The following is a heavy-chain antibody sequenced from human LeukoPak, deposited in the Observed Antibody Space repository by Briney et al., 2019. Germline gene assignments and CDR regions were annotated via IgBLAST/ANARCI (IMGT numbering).Heavy chain of an antibody. CDR2: INHSGST. V-gene: IGHV4-34*01. D-gene: IGHD3-22*01. J-gene: IGHJ3*02. CDR1: GGSFSGYY. Sequence: SETLSLTCAVYGGSFSGYYWSWIRQPPGKGLEWIGEINHSGSTNYNPSLKSRVTISVDTSKNQFSLKLSSVTAADTAVYYCARGPYYYDSSTPFDIWGQGTMVTVSS. CDR3: ARGPYYYDSSTPFDI.